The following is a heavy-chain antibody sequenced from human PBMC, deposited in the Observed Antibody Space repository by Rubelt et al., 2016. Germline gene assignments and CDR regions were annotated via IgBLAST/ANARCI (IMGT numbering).Heavy chain of an antibody. J-gene: IGHJ4*02. D-gene: IGHD7-27*01. CDR3: ARNWGFDY. V-gene: IGHV3-66*01. Sequence: VQLVESGGGVVQPGTSLRLSCAASGFTVSSNYMSWVRQAPGKGLEWVSVIYSGGSTYYADSVKGRFTISRDNAKNTLYLQMNSLRAEDTAVYYCARNWGFDYWGQGTLVTVSS. CDR1: GFTVSSNY. CDR2: IYSGGST.